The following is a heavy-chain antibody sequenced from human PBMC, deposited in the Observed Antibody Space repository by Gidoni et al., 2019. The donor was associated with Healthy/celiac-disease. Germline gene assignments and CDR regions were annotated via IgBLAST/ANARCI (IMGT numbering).Heavy chain of an antibody. J-gene: IGHJ4*02. CDR1: GYTFTSYY. D-gene: IGHD2-2*02. Sequence: QVQLVQSGAEVKKPGASVKVSCKASGYTFTSYYMHWVRQAPGQGLEWMGIINPSGGSTSYAQKFQGRVTMTRDTSTSTVYMELSSLRSEDTAVYYCARAFWGHCSSTSCYTSTGVDYWGQGTLVTVSS. V-gene: IGHV1-46*01. CDR2: INPSGGST. CDR3: ARAFWGHCSSTSCYTSTGVDY.